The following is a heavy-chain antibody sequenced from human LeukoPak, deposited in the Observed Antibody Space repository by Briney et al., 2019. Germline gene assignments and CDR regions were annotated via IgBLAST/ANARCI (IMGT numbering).Heavy chain of an antibody. J-gene: IGHJ4*02. D-gene: IGHD1-1*01. CDR3: AKGRLERRQGFDF. Sequence: GGSLRLSCAASGFTFSSYAMSWVRQVSGKGLEWVSIISGSGVSTYADSVKGRFTISRDNSKNTLYLQMNSLRAEDTAVYYCAKGRLERRQGFDFWGQGTLVTVSS. V-gene: IGHV3-23*01. CDR2: ISGSGVST. CDR1: GFTFSSYA.